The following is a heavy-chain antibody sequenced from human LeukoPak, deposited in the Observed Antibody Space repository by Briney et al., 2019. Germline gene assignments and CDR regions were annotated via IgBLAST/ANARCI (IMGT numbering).Heavy chain of an antibody. D-gene: IGHD1-26*01. Sequence: GGSLRLSCAASGFTFNSYAMSLVRQAPGKGLEWVSAISGSGGSTYYADSVKGRFTISRDNSKNTLYLQMNSLRVEDTAVYYGASQRTVGATYAFDIWGQGTLVTDSP. V-gene: IGHV3-23*01. CDR3: ASQRTVGATYAFDI. CDR2: ISGSGGST. CDR1: GFTFNSYA. J-gene: IGHJ3*02.